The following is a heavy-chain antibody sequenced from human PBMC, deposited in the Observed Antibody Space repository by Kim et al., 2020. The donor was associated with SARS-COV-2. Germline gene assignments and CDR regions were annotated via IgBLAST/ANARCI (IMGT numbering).Heavy chain of an antibody. CDR3: ASEAAEGENAFDP. CDR1: GGSISSSNW. J-gene: IGHJ5*02. CDR2: IYHSGST. V-gene: IGHV4-4*02. D-gene: IGHD6-13*01. Sequence: SETLSLTCAVSGGSISSSNWWSWVRQPPGKGLEWIGEIYHSGSTNYNPSLKSRVTISVDKSKNQFSLKLSSVTAADTAVYYCASEAAEGENAFDPWGQGTLVTVSS.